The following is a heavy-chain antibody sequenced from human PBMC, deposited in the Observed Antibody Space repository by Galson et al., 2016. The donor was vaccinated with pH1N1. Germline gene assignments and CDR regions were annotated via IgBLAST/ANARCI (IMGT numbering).Heavy chain of an antibody. CDR3: ATAGVVLAATGDS. CDR2: INPIGSSGDTA. D-gene: IGHD2-15*01. CDR1: GYNFIKYY. V-gene: IGHV1-46*01. Sequence: SVKVSCKASGYNFIKYYIHWVRQAPGQGLEWVGVINPIGSSGDTAMYAQSFQGRVTMTSDTSTSTVFMELGRLTSDDTAVYYCATAGVVLAATGDSWGQGTLVTVSS. J-gene: IGHJ4*02.